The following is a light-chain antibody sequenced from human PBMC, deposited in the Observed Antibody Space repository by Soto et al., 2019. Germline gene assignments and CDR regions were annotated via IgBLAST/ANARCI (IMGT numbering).Light chain of an antibody. J-gene: IGLJ3*02. Sequence: QSVLTQAPSASGTPGQRVTISCSGSSSNIGSNTVNWFQHLPGTAPKLLIYSDNQRPSGVPDRFSGSKSGTSASLAISGLQSEDEADYYCAAWDDSLNGWVFGGGTKVTVL. CDR1: SSNIGSNT. V-gene: IGLV1-44*01. CDR3: AAWDDSLNGWV. CDR2: SDN.